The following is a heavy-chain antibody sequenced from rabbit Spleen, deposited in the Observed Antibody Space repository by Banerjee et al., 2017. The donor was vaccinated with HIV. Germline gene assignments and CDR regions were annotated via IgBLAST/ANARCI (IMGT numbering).Heavy chain of an antibody. Sequence: QSLEESGGDLVKPGASLTLTCTASGFSFSSSDYMCWVRQAPGKGLEWIACIAGSSSGFTYSATWVNGRFSISRENAQNTVFLQMTSLTAADTATYFCARYFTGSGAYDLWGPGTLVTVS. D-gene: IGHD1-1*01. J-gene: IGHJ4*01. V-gene: IGHV1S40*01. CDR2: IAGSSSGFT. CDR3: ARYFTGSGAYDL. CDR1: GFSFSSSDY.